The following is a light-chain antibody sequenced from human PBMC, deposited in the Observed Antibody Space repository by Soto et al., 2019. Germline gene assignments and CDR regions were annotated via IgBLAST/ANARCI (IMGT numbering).Light chain of an antibody. V-gene: IGLV2-14*02. CDR2: EVS. Sequence: QSALTQPASVSGSPGQSITISCTGTSSDVGSYNLVSWYQQHPGKAPKLMIYEVSNRPSGVSDRFSGSKSGNTASLTISGLQAEDEADYHCSSYTTTTAWVFGGGTKVTVL. J-gene: IGLJ3*02. CDR1: SSDVGSYNL. CDR3: SSYTTTTAWV.